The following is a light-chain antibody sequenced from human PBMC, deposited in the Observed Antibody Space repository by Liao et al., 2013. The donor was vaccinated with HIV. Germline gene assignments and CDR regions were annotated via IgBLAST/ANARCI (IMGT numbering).Light chain of an antibody. CDR2: QDN. V-gene: IGLV3-1*01. CDR1: ALPKQY. J-gene: IGLJ1*01. Sequence: SYELTQAPSVSVSPGQTARITCSGDALPKQYAYWYQQKPGQAPVLVIYQDNKRPSGIPERFSGSNSGNTATLTISGTQAIDEADYYCQTWDRTTYVFGSGTKVTVL. CDR3: QTWDRTTYV.